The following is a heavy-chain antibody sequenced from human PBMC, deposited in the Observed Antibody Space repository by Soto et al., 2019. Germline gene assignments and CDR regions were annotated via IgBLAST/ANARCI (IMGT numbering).Heavy chain of an antibody. CDR1: GGSISSSSYY. J-gene: IGHJ4*02. Sequence: PSETLSLTCTVSGGSISSSSYYWGWIRQPPGKGLEWIGSIYYSRSTYYNPSLKSRVTMSVDTSKNQFSLKLSSVTAADTAVYYCARLNIVVVVAARLGFDYWGQGTLVIVSS. D-gene: IGHD2-15*01. CDR3: ARLNIVVVVAARLGFDY. V-gene: IGHV4-39*01. CDR2: IYYSRST.